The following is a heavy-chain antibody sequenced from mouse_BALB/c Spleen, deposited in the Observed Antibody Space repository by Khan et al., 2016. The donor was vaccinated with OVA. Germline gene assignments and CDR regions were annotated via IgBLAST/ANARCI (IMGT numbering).Heavy chain of an antibody. CDR2: INPSNGYT. V-gene: IGHV1-4*01. J-gene: IGHJ3*01. D-gene: IGHD2-14*01. CDR1: GYTFTSYT. CDR3: GRDGAYHRDDGWFAY. Sequence: QVQLQQSGAELARPGASVKMSCKASGYTFTSYTIHWIKLRPGQGLEWIGYINPSNGYTNYNQKFKDKATLTVDKSSTTAYMELSSLTSDDSALFNCGRDGAYHRDDGWFAYWGQGTLVTVSA.